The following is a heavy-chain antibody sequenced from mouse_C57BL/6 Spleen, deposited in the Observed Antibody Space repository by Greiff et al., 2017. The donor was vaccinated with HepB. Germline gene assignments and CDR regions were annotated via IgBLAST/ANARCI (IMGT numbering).Heavy chain of an antibody. V-gene: IGHV1-81*01. J-gene: IGHJ1*03. CDR2: IYPRSGNT. Sequence: QVQLQQSGAELARPGASVKLSCKASGYTFTSYGISWVKQRTGQGLEWIGEIYPRSGNTYYNEKFKGKATRTADKSSSTAYMELRSLTSEDSAVYFCARSSSYGYFDVWGTGTTVTVSS. CDR1: GYTFTSYG. CDR3: ARSSSYGYFDV. D-gene: IGHD1-1*01.